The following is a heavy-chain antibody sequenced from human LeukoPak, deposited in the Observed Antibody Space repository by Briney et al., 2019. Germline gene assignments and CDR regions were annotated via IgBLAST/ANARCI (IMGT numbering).Heavy chain of an antibody. V-gene: IGHV1-18*01. D-gene: IGHD1-1*01. CDR1: GYTFTTYG. Sequence: PGASVTVSCKASGYTFTTYGIDWVRQAPGQGLEWMGWITPYNGNTKYAQNIEGRVTLTTDTSTSTTYMGLRSLRFDDTAMYYCARDVGGVPPTGLAYWGQGTLVTVSS. CDR3: ARDVGGVPPTGLAY. J-gene: IGHJ4*02. CDR2: ITPYNGNT.